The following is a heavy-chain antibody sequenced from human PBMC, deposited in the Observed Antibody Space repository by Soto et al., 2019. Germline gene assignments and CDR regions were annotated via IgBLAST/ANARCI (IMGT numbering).Heavy chain of an antibody. V-gene: IGHV3-30*18. CDR3: AKDEGVGGTLGLFDY. D-gene: IGHD1-26*01. Sequence: QVPLVESGGGAVQPGESLRLSCVASGFDFTYYAMHWVRQAPGKGLESVAVMSSDGSKIHHTDSVKGRFTISRDNSKNTLYLQMNSLGKEDTAVYFCAKDEGVGGTLGLFDYWGQGTLVSVSS. J-gene: IGHJ4*02. CDR1: GFDFTYYA. CDR2: MSSDGSKI.